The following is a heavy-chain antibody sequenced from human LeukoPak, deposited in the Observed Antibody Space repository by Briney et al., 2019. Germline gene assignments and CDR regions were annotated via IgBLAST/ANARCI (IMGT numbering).Heavy chain of an antibody. CDR2: ISYDGSNK. D-gene: IGHD6-6*01. CDR3: VRVRSSSLLDY. CDR1: GFTFSSYA. J-gene: IGHJ4*02. Sequence: GRSLRLSCAASGFTFSSYAMHWVRQAPGKGLEWVAVISYDGSNKYYADSVKGRFTISRDNSKNTLYLQMNSLRAEDTAVYYCVRVRSSSLLDYWGQGTLVTVSS. V-gene: IGHV3-30*01.